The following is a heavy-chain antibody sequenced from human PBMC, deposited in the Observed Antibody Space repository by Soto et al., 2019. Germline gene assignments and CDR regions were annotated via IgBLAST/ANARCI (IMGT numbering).Heavy chain of an antibody. CDR2: IYYSGST. CDR3: ARMSLAAAGITFDY. D-gene: IGHD6-13*01. CDR1: GGSISSSSYY. Sequence: QLQLQESGPGLVKPSETLSLTCTVSGGSISSSSYYWGWIRQPPGKGLEWIGSIYYSGSTYYNPSLKSRVTISVDMSKNQFSLELSSVTAADTAVYYCARMSLAAAGITFDYWGQGTLVTVSS. J-gene: IGHJ4*02. V-gene: IGHV4-39*01.